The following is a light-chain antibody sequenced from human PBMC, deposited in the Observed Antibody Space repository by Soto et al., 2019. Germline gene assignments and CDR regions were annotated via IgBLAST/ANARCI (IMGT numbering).Light chain of an antibody. J-gene: IGKJ3*01. CDR1: QDISKF. V-gene: IGKV1-33*01. CDR2: DAS. Sequence: DIHMTQSRSSLSASIGDRVSFTCQASQDISKFLNWYQHKPGQAPSLLIYDASKSHFGVPSRFSGSGSGTDFTFTISSLQPEDNATYYCQQYENRPYTFGPGTKVDIK. CDR3: QQYENRPYT.